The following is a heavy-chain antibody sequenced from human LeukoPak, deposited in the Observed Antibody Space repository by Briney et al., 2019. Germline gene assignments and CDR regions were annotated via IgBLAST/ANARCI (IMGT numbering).Heavy chain of an antibody. Sequence: GGSLRLSCAASGFPFSGYWMHWVRQAPGKGLVSVSRIDDDGAGTTYADSVKGRFTISRDNAKNTLYLQMNSLRVEDTAVYYCARSASGYDAWGQGTLVTVSS. CDR2: IDDDGAGT. J-gene: IGHJ5*02. V-gene: IGHV3-74*01. CDR3: ARSASGYDA. D-gene: IGHD5-12*01. CDR1: GFPFSGYW.